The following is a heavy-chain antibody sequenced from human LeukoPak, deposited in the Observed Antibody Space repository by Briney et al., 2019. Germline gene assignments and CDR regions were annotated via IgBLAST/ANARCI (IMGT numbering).Heavy chain of an antibody. J-gene: IGHJ4*02. Sequence: PGRSLRLSCTASGFTFGDYAMSWVRQAPGKGLEWVGFIRSKAFGGTTEYAASVKGIFTISRDDSKSIAYLQMSSLKTEDTAVYYCTRDWRTVAALHYFEYWGQGTLVTVSS. CDR3: TRDWRTVAALHYFEY. CDR1: GFTFGDYA. V-gene: IGHV3-49*04. CDR2: IRSKAFGGTT. D-gene: IGHD6-19*01.